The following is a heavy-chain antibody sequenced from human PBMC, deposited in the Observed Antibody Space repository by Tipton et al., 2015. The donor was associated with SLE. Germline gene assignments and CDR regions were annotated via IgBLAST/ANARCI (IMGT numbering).Heavy chain of an antibody. D-gene: IGHD5-12*01. CDR2: INHSGGT. CDR3: ARGGVGGYDYFDF. CDR1: GGSFSGYY. J-gene: IGHJ4*02. Sequence: TLSLTCAVYGGSFSGYYWSWIRQPPGKGLEWIGEINHSGGTNYNPSLKSRVTISVDTSKNHFSLKLSSVTAADTAVYYCARGGVGGYDYFDFWGPGTLVTVSS. V-gene: IGHV4-34*01.